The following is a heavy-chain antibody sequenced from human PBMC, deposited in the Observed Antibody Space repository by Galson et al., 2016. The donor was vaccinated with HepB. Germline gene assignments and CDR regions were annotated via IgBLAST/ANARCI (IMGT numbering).Heavy chain of an antibody. CDR2: VSGHAGST. D-gene: IGHD2-15*01. CDR1: GFPFNTYA. V-gene: IGHV3-23*01. J-gene: IGHJ1*01. Sequence: SLRLSCAASGFPFNTYAMTWVRQAPGKGLEWVSGVSGHAGSTYYADPVKGRFAIARDNFKNTLYLQMNSLRADDTAVYYCARANIIMVTLGVFLDTWGQGTLVTVSS. CDR3: ARANIIMVTLGVFLDT.